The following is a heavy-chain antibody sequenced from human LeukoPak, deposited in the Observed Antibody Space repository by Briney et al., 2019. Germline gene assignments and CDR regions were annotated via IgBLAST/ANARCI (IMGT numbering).Heavy chain of an antibody. CDR1: GYTLTELS. Sequence: ASVKVSCKVSGYTLTELSMHWVRQAPGKGLEWMGGSDPEDGETIYAQKFQGRVTMTEDTSTDTAYMELSSLRSEDAAVYYCACRDGYNWDYWGQGTLVTVSS. J-gene: IGHJ4*02. D-gene: IGHD5-24*01. CDR2: SDPEDGET. CDR3: ACRDGYNWDY. V-gene: IGHV1-24*01.